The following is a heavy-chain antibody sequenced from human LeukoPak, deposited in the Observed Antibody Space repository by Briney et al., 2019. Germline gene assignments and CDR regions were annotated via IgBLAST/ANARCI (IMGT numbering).Heavy chain of an antibody. CDR2: IRYDGNDK. V-gene: IGHV3-30*02. Sequence: AGSLRLSCVASGFTFNAFGMHWVRQAPGKGLEWVAFIRYDGNDKYYSGSVEGRFTISRDNPKNTLYLQMNSLRVEDTSFYYCVKRGATVRRTDVFESWGQGARVTVSS. D-gene: IGHD1-26*01. CDR3: VKRGATVRRTDVFES. J-gene: IGHJ1*01. CDR1: GFTFNAFG.